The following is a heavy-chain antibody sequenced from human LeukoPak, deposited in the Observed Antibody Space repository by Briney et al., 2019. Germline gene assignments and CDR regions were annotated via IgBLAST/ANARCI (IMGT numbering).Heavy chain of an antibody. V-gene: IGHV3-9*01. J-gene: IGHJ4*02. CDR3: AKAGRGNRLFDY. D-gene: IGHD1-14*01. CDR2: FSWNSVNI. CDR1: GFTFDDYA. Sequence: GRSLRLSCAASGFTFDDYAMHWVRQAPGKGLEWVSSFSWNSVNIGYAGSVKGRFTISRDNAKNSLYLQMNGLRVEDTALYYCAKAGRGNRLFDYWGQGTLVTVSS.